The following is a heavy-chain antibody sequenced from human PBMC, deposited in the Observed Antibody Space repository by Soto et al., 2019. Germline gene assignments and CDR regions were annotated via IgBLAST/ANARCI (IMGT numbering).Heavy chain of an antibody. CDR3: VTSNWFDP. V-gene: IGHV4-39*01. CDR1: GGSISSSTYF. CDR2: IYYSGST. J-gene: IGHJ5*02. Sequence: SETLSLTCTVSGGSISSSTYFWGWIRQPPGKGLQWIGSIYYSGSTYYNPSLKSRVTISVDTSKNQFSLKLSSVTAADTAVYYCVTSNWFDPWGLGTLVT.